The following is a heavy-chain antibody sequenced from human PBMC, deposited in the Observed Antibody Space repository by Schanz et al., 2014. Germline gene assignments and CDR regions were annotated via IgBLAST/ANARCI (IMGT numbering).Heavy chain of an antibody. J-gene: IGHJ4*02. CDR3: ARWFLIRGVILDS. CDR2: INTGGDST. V-gene: IGHV3-74*01. Sequence: EVQLVESGGGLVQPGGSLRLSCAASGFTFSNYWMHWVRQAPGKGLEWVSSINTGGDSTYYADSVKGRFTISRDNSRDTVYLQMNSLRADDTAMYYCARWFLIRGVILDSWGQGTLXTVSS. D-gene: IGHD3-10*01. CDR1: GFTFSNYW.